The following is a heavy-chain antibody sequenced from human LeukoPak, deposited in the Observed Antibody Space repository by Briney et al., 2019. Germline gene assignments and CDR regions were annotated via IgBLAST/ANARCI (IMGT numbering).Heavy chain of an antibody. CDR3: AREYIRFLEY. V-gene: IGHV4-34*01. D-gene: IGHD3-3*01. CDR2: INHSGST. CDR1: GGSFSGYY. Sequence: KPSETLSLTCAVYGGSFSGYYWSWIRQPPGKGLEWIGEINHSGSTNYNPSLKSRVTISVDTSKNQFSLKLSSVTAADTAVYYCAREYIRFLEYWGQGTLVTVSS. J-gene: IGHJ4*02.